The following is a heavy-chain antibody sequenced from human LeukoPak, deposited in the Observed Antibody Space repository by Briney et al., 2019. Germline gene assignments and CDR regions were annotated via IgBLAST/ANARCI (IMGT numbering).Heavy chain of an antibody. CDR2: IYYSGST. D-gene: IGHD2-15*01. J-gene: IGHJ5*01. Sequence: PSETQSLTCTVSGGSISSSSYYWGWIRQPPGKGLEWIGSIYYSGSTYYNPSLKSRVTISVDTSKNQFSLKLSSVTAAVTAVYYCARHDGRGAATMGAFDFWGQGSLVTVSS. CDR1: GGSISSSSYY. V-gene: IGHV4-39*01. CDR3: ARHDGRGAATMGAFDF.